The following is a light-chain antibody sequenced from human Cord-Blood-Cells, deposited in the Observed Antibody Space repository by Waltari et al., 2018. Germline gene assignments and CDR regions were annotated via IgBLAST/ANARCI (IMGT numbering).Light chain of an antibody. J-gene: IGLJ1*01. CDR2: DVS. CDR3: SSYTSSSTYV. CDR1: SSDVGGYNY. Sequence: QSALTQPASVSGSPGPSITISSTGTSSDVGGYNYVSWYQQHPGKAPKLMIYDVSNRPSGVSNRFSGSKSGNTASLTISGLQAEDEADYYCSSYTSSSTYVFGTGTKVTVL. V-gene: IGLV2-14*01.